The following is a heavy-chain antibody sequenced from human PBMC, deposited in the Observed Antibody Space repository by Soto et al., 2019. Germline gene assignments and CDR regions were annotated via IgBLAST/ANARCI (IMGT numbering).Heavy chain of an antibody. V-gene: IGHV1-69*06. CDR1: GGTFSSYA. D-gene: IGHD2-2*01. CDR2: IIPIFGTA. Sequence: GASVKVSCKASGGTFSSYAISWVRQAPGQGLEWMGGIIPIFGTANYAQKFQGRVTITADKSTSTAYMEPSSLRSEDTAVYYCARRYQLLPSPLDPWGQGTLVTVSS. J-gene: IGHJ5*02. CDR3: ARRYQLLPSPLDP.